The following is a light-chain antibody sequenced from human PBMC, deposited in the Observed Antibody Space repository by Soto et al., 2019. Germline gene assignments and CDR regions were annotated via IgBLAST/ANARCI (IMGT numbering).Light chain of an antibody. V-gene: IGKV1-5*03. CDR3: QQYNTSSLT. CDR2: KAS. CDR1: RSISTG. Sequence: DIQMTQSPSTLSASVGDRVTITCRPSRSISTGLAWYQQKPGKAPKLLIYKASSLESGVPSRFSGSGSGTEFALTISSLQPDDFATYYCQQYNTSSLTFGGGTKVEIK. J-gene: IGKJ4*01.